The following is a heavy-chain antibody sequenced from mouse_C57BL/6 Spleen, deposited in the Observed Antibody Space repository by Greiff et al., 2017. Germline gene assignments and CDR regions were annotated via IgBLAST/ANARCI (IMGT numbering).Heavy chain of an antibody. CDR1: GYSITSDY. CDR2: ISYSGST. J-gene: IGHJ3*01. V-gene: IGHV3-8*01. Sequence: DVQLQESGPGLAKPSQTLSLTCSVTGYSITSDYWNWIRKFPGHKLEYMGYISYSGSTYYNPSLNSRISITRDTSKNQYYLQLNSVTTEDTATYYCAFTVVEGAWFAYWGQGTLVTVSA. D-gene: IGHD1-1*01. CDR3: AFTVVEGAWFAY.